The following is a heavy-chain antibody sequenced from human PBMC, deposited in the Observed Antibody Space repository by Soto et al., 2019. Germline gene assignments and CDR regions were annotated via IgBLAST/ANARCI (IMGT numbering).Heavy chain of an antibody. CDR3: ARHRGGGSYYYYYYGMDV. CDR1: GGSFSGYY. D-gene: IGHD1-26*01. J-gene: IGHJ6*02. Sequence: SETLSLTCAVYGGSFSGYYWSWIRQPPGRGLEWIGEINHSGSTNYNPSLKSRVTISVDTSKNQFSLKLSSVTAADTAVYYCARHRGGGSYYYYYYGMDVWGQGTTVTVSS. CDR2: INHSGST. V-gene: IGHV4-34*01.